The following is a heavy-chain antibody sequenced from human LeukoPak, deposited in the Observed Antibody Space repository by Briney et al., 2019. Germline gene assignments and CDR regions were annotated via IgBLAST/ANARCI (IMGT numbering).Heavy chain of an antibody. CDR3: ARRSSGRVRKQFDY. CDR2: IYYSGST. D-gene: IGHD6-19*01. Sequence: PSETLSLTCTVSGGSISSYYWSWIRQPPGKGLEWIGYIYYSGSTNYNPSLKSRVTISVDTSKNQFSLKLSSVTAADTAVYYCARRSSGRVRKQFDYWGQGTLVTVSS. V-gene: IGHV4-59*01. CDR1: GGSISSYY. J-gene: IGHJ4*02.